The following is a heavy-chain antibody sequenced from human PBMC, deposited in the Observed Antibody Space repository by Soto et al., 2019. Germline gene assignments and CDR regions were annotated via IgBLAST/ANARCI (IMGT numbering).Heavy chain of an antibody. V-gene: IGHV1-8*01. J-gene: IGHJ6*03. CDR1: GEGIASNY. CDR3: ARTERDIVVVPAATDYYMDV. D-gene: IGHD2-2*01. CDR2: MNPNSGNT. Sequence: SVEVSWKAPGEGIASNYISWVRQATEQGLEWMGWMNPNSGNTGYAQKFQGRVTMTRNTSISTAYMELSSLRSEDTAVYYCARTERDIVVVPAATDYYMDVWGKGTTVTVSS.